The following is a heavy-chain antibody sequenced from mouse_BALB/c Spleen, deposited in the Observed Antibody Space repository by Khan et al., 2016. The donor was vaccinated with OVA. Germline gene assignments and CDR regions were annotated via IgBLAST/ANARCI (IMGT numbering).Heavy chain of an antibody. J-gene: IGHJ4*01. CDR1: GYTFKNHG. CDR3: ANPPFFSYVMVY. CDR2: INTYTGEP. V-gene: IGHV9-3-1*01. Sequence: QIQLVQSGPELKKPGETVKISCKASGYTFKNHGMNWVKQAPGKGLKWMGWINTYTGEPTYVEDFKGRFALSLETSASTAHLQINNLKNEESATXFCANPPFFSYVMVYWGQGTSVTVSS.